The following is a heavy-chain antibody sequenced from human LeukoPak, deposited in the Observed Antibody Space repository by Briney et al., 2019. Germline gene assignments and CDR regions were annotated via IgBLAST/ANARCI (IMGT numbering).Heavy chain of an antibody. CDR1: GFTFSRFW. CDR2: IKPDGSEK. Sequence: PGGSLRLSCAASGFTFSRFWMGWVRKAPGKGLEWVANIKPDGSEKNYGDSVRGRFTISRDNARNSVSLQMNSLRAEDTAVYYCARENYFDYWGQGTLVTVSS. V-gene: IGHV3-7*04. J-gene: IGHJ4*02. CDR3: ARENYFDY.